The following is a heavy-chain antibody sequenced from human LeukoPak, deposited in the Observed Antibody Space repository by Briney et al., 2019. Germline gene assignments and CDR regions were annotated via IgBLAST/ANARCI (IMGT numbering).Heavy chain of an antibody. D-gene: IGHD2-2*01. CDR2: IIPIFGTA. Sequence: GASVKVPCKASGGTFSSYAISWVRQAPGQGLEWMGGIIPIFGTANYAQKFQGRVTITADESTSTAYMELSSLRSEDTAVYYCARGRRWGYCSSTSCYEGLYYYYYYMDVWGKGTTVTVSS. V-gene: IGHV1-69*13. J-gene: IGHJ6*03. CDR3: ARGRRWGYCSSTSCYEGLYYYYYYMDV. CDR1: GGTFSSYA.